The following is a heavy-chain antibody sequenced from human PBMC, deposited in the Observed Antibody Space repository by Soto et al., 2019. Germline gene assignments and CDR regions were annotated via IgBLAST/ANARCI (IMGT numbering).Heavy chain of an antibody. Sequence: QVQLVESGGGVVQPGRSLRLSCAASGFTFSSYAMHWDRQAPGKGLEWVAVISYDGSNKYYADSVKGRFTISRDNSKNTLYLQMNSLRAEDTAVYYCARDVSRFLWTFDYWGQGTLVTVSS. CDR1: GFTFSSYA. CDR2: ISYDGSNK. CDR3: ARDVSRFLWTFDY. J-gene: IGHJ4*02. D-gene: IGHD3-3*01. V-gene: IGHV3-30-3*01.